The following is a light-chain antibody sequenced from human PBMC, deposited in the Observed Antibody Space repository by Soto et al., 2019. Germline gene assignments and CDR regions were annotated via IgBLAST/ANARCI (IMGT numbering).Light chain of an antibody. CDR1: QSISSY. Sequence: SQVTQSSCSGSASVGDRDNLPCRASQSISSYLNWYQQKPGKAPKLLIYAASSLQSGVPSRFSGSGSGTDFTLTISSLQPEDFATYYCQQSYSTLGTFGPGTKVDIK. CDR2: AAS. V-gene: IGKV1-39*01. CDR3: QQSYSTLGT. J-gene: IGKJ3*01.